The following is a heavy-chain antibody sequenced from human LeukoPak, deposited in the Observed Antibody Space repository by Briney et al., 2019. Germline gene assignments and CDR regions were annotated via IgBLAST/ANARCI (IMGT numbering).Heavy chain of an antibody. D-gene: IGHD4-17*01. J-gene: IGHJ4*02. Sequence: EWIGSLSYSGSTYYNPSLKSRVTISVDTSKNQFSLKLSSVTAADTAVYYCARGTYGDPFDYWGQGTLVTVSS. CDR3: ARGTYGDPFDY. V-gene: IGHV4-39*07. CDR2: LSYSGST.